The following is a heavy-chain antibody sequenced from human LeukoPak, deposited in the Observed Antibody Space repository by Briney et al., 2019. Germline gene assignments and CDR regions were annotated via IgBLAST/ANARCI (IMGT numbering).Heavy chain of an antibody. CDR1: GDSISGSFFY. J-gene: IGHJ4*02. D-gene: IGHD6-6*01. CDR2: IFYGGNT. CDR3: ARVASGPPSATPRFDY. V-gene: IGHV4-39*07. Sequence: SETLSLTCSVSGDSISGSFFYWGWIRQPPGKGLEWIGSIFYGGNTSYNPSLKSRVTISVDTSKNQFSLKLSSVTAADTAVYYCARVASGPPSATPRFDYWGQGTLVTVSS.